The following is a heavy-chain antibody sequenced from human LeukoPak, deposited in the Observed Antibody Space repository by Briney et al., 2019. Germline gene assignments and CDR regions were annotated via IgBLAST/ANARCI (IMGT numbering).Heavy chain of an antibody. J-gene: IGHJ6*03. CDR1: GGSISSYY. Sequence: SETLSLTCTVSGGSISSYYWSWIRQPAGKGLEWIGRIYTSGSTNYNPSLKSRVTMSVDTSKNQFSLKLSSVTAADTAVYYCARTVTTFLGYYYYYMDVWGKGTTVTVSS. CDR2: IYTSGST. CDR3: ARTVTTFLGYYYYYMDV. V-gene: IGHV4-4*07. D-gene: IGHD4-17*01.